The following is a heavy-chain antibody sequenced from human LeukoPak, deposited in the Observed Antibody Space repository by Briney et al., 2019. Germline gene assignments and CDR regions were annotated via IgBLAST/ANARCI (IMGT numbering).Heavy chain of an antibody. J-gene: IGHJ4*02. CDR3: ARDGTSTDDY. Sequence: GASGTVSCKASGYTFSNFGINWVRQAPGQGLEWIAWISGNNDNPNYGQKFQGRFTVTTDSFTSTAYMELRNLRSDDTAVYYCARDGTSTDDYWGQGTLVTVST. D-gene: IGHD2-2*01. CDR2: ISGNNDNP. V-gene: IGHV1-18*01. CDR1: GYTFSNFG.